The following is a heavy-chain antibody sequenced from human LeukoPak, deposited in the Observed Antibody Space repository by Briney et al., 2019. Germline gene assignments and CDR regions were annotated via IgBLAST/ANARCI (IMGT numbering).Heavy chain of an antibody. CDR3: ARVRWGGLYYFDY. V-gene: IGHV3-23*01. J-gene: IGHJ4*02. D-gene: IGHD3-16*01. CDR2: IGGSGDRK. Sequence: GGSLRLSCAASGFTFSSYGMTWVRQAPGKGLEWVSAIGGSGDRKYYADSVKGRFTISRDNAKNTLYLQMNSLRAEDTAVYYCARVRWGGLYYFDYWGQGTLVTVSS. CDR1: GFTFSSYG.